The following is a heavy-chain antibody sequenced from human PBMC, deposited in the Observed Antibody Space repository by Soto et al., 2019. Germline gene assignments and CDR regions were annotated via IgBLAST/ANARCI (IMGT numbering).Heavy chain of an antibody. Sequence: GESLKISCKGSGYSFTSYWIGWVRQMPGKGLEWMGIIYPGDSDTRYSPSFQGQVTISADKSISTAYLQWSSLKASDTAMYYCARRRDSSGPRAPLRDWYWFDPWGQGTLVTVSS. J-gene: IGHJ5*02. D-gene: IGHD6-19*01. CDR2: IYPGDSDT. V-gene: IGHV5-51*01. CDR1: GYSFTSYW. CDR3: ARRRDSSGPRAPLRDWYWFDP.